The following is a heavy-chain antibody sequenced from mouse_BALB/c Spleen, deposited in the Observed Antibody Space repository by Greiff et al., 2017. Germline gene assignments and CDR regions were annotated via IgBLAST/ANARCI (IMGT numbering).Heavy chain of an antibody. Sequence: VQLQQSGAELAKPGASVKMSCKASGYTFTSYWMHWVKQRPGQGLEWIGYINPSTGYTEYNQKFKDKATLTADKSSSTAYMQLSSLTSEDSAVYYCARSGRYDGDYYAMDYWGQGTSVTVSS. J-gene: IGHJ4*01. CDR1: GYTFTSYW. CDR2: INPSTGYT. V-gene: IGHV1-7*01. D-gene: IGHD2-14*01. CDR3: ARSGRYDGDYYAMDY.